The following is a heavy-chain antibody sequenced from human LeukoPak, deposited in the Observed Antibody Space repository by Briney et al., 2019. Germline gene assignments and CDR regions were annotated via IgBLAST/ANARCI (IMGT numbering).Heavy chain of an antibody. V-gene: IGHV1-69*13. J-gene: IGHJ6*02. CDR2: IIPIFGTA. Sequence: SVKVSCKVSGYTLTELSMHWVRQAPGQGFEWMGGIIPIFGTADYAQKFQGRVTITADQSTSTTYMALGSLKSEDTATYYCTTRACHAGGCSSSFYYYYGLHFWGQGTTVSVSS. D-gene: IGHD3-16*01. CDR1: GYTLTELS. CDR3: TTRACHAGGCSSSFYYYYGLHF.